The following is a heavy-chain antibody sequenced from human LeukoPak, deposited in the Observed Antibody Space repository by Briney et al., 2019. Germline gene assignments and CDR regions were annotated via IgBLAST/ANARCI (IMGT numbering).Heavy chain of an antibody. CDR2: ISSSSNNI. D-gene: IGHD2-2*01. CDR3: ARGYQRQDY. Sequence: PGGSLRLSCAASGFTFSTYTMNWVRQAPGKGLEWVSSISSSSNNINYADSVKGRFTISRDNAMNSVHLQMNSLRVEDTAVYYCARGYQRQDYWGKGTLITVSS. CDR1: GFTFSTYT. J-gene: IGHJ4*02. V-gene: IGHV3-21*01.